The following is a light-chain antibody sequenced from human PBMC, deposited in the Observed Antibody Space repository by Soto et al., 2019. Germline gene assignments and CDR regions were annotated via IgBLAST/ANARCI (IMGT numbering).Light chain of an antibody. CDR3: LQLYNFSWT. CDR2: ASS. Sequence: AIRMTQSPSSLSASVGDRVTMSCRASQGIRNDLAWYQQKAGKAPKLLIFASSNLQSGVPSRFSGSGSGTVFTLTIIRLQPEDFSTYYCLQLYNFSWTFGQGTKVEMK. CDR1: QGIRND. V-gene: IGKV1-6*01. J-gene: IGKJ1*01.